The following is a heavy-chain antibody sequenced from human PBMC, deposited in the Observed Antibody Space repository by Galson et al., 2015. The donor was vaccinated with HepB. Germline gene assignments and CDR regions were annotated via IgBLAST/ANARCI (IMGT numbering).Heavy chain of an antibody. CDR2: ISKTSINI. Sequence: SLRLSCAASGFSLVSYTMNWVRQAPGKGPEWVSSISKTSINIYYADSVRGRFNISRDNAKNSLYLQMDSLRADDAGVYYCVRDLKLETALSGYYYYYGMDVWGQGTTVIVS. CDR3: VRDLKLETALSGYYYYYGMDV. J-gene: IGHJ6*02. D-gene: IGHD1-26*01. CDR1: GFSLVSYT. V-gene: IGHV3-21*01.